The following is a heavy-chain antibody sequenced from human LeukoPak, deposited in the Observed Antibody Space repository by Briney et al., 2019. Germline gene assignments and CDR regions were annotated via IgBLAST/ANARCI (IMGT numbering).Heavy chain of an antibody. CDR3: TRTPPKGGIDT. CDR2: MSPKNGDA. D-gene: IGHD2-15*01. CDR1: GYSFSDFH. V-gene: IGHV1-8*01. Sequence: GASVKVSCKTSGYSFSDFHINWVRQATGQGLEWMGWMSPKNGDAGYARKFQGRVTMTRDTSTRIAYMELNRLVSEDSAVYYCTRTPPKGGIDTWGQGTLVTVSS. J-gene: IGHJ5*02.